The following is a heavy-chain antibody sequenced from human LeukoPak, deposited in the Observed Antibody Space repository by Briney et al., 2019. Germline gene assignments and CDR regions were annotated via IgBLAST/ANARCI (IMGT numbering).Heavy chain of an antibody. V-gene: IGHV4-39*06. D-gene: IGHD4-23*01. CDR2: IYYSGST. CDR3: ARDLLNEGNHLDY. CDR1: GGSISSSSYY. J-gene: IGHJ4*02. Sequence: SETLSLTCTVSGGSISSSSYYWGWIRQPPGKGLEWIGSIYYSGSTYYNPSLKSRVTISVDTSKNQFPLKLSSVTAADTAVYYCARDLLNEGNHLDYWGQGTLVTVSS.